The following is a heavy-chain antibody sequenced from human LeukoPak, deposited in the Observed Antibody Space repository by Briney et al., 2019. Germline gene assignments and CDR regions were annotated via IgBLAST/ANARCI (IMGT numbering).Heavy chain of an antibody. CDR3: ARGYCSSTSCYTASDY. CDR2: INPNSGGT. CDR1: GYTFTGYY. Sequence: ASVKVSCKASGYTFTGYYMHWVRQAPGQGLEWMGWINPNSGGTNYAQEFQGRVTMTRDTSISTAYMELSRLRSDDTAVYYCARGYCSSTSCYTASDYWGQGTLVTVSS. D-gene: IGHD2-2*02. V-gene: IGHV1-2*02. J-gene: IGHJ4*02.